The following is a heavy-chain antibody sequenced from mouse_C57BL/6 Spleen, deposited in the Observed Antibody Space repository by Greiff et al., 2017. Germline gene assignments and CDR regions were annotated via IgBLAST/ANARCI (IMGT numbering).Heavy chain of an antibody. V-gene: IGHV5-12*01. Sequence: EVQLVESGGGLVQPGGSLKLSCAASGFTFSDYYMYWVRQTPEKRLEWVAYISNGGGSTYYPDTVKGRFTISRDNAKNTLYLQMSRLKSEDTAMYYCARGPAMDYWGQGTSVTVSS. CDR2: ISNGGGST. J-gene: IGHJ4*01. CDR1: GFTFSDYY. CDR3: ARGPAMDY.